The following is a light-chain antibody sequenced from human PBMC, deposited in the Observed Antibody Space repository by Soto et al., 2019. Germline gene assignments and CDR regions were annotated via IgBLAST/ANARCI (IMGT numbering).Light chain of an antibody. J-gene: IGLJ3*02. CDR3: SSYTRSSTRV. CDR1: SSDVGGYNY. CDR2: KVS. Sequence: QSVLTQPASVSGSPGQSITISCTGTSSDVGGYNYVSWYQQPPGKAPKLMIYKVSNPLSGVSNRFSGSTAGNASSPTISGLQAEDAADYYCSSYTRSSTRVFGGGTKVTV. V-gene: IGLV2-14*01.